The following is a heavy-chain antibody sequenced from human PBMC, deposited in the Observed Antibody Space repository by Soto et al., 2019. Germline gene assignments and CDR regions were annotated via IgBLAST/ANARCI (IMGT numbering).Heavy chain of an antibody. CDR2: ISHDGINK. CDR1: GFSFSSYA. CDR3: ARDMYSSDYFVKWFEP. J-gene: IGHJ5*02. V-gene: IGHV3-30-3*01. Sequence: QVRLVESGGGVVQPGRSLRLSCTASGFSFSSYAMYWFRQPPGKGLEWVAVISHDGINKHYADPVKGRVTVSRDNSNHSLDLQLNSLRGEDTAMYYCARDMYSSDYFVKWFEPWGQGTLVTVSS. D-gene: IGHD6-19*01.